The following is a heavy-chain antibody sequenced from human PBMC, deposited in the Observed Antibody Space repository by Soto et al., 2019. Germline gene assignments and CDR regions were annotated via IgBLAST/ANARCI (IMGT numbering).Heavy chain of an antibody. J-gene: IGHJ6*03. D-gene: IGHD2-15*01. Sequence: EVQLVESGGGLVQPGGSLRLSCAASGFTFSSYDMNWVRQAPGKGLEWISYISTSSRAIHYADSVKGRFTISRDNVKNARYLQMNCLNDEDTAVYYCARDRGYCNGGSCYYMDVWGKGTTGTVSS. CDR2: ISTSSRAI. V-gene: IGHV3-48*02. CDR1: GFTFSSYD. CDR3: ARDRGYCNGGSCYYMDV.